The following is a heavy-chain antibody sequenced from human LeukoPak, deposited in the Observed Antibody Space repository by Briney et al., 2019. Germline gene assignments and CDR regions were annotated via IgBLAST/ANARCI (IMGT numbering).Heavy chain of an antibody. V-gene: IGHV3-21*01. J-gene: IGHJ5*02. CDR2: ISSSSSYI. Sequence: GGSLRLSSAASRFTFSSYSINSVRQAPGKGLEWVSSISSSSSYIYYADSVKGRFTISRDNAQNSLYLQMNSLRAEDTAVYYCARSRGITIFGVVPSRPSRKNWFDPWGQGTLVTVSS. CDR1: RFTFSSYS. CDR3: ARSRGITIFGVVPSRPSRKNWFDP. D-gene: IGHD3-3*01.